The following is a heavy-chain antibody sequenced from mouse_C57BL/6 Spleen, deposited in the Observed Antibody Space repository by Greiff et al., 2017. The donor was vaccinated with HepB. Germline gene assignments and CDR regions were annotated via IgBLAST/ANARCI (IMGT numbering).Heavy chain of an antibody. D-gene: IGHD2-12*01. CDR2: IYPGDGDT. V-gene: IGHV14-2*01. CDR1: GFTFSGYS. CDR3: TRGVYDVGFAY. Sequence: EVQLKESGAELVKPGASVKLSCTASGFTFSGYSMHWVKQRPEKGLEWIGWIYPGDGDTNYAANFQGKATITADTASNTAYLQLSSLNSEDTAVYYCTRGVYDVGFAYWGQGTPVTV. J-gene: IGHJ3*01.